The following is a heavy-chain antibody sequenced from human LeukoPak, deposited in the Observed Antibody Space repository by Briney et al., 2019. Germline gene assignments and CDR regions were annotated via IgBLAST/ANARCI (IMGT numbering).Heavy chain of an antibody. V-gene: IGHV1-2*02. D-gene: IGHD3-16*01. CDR2: INPNSGGT. CDR3: ARVVYSYDPREKLFDH. CDR1: GYTFTGYY. Sequence: ASVKDSCKASGYTFTGYYMHWVRQAPGQGLEWMGWINPNSGGTNYAQKFQGRVTMTRDTSISTAYMELSRLRSDDTAVYYCARVVYSYDPREKLFDHWGQGTLVTVSS. J-gene: IGHJ4*02.